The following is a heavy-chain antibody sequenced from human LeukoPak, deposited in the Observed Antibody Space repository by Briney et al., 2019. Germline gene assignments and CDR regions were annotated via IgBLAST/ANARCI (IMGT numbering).Heavy chain of an antibody. CDR3: AKDKYDSSGYHLDY. CDR2: ISWNSGSI. CDR1: GFTFSSYA. Sequence: GGSLRLSCAASGFTFSSYAMHWVRQAPGKGLEWVSGISWNSGSIGYADSVKGRFTISRDNAKNSLYLQMNSLRAEDTALYYCAKDKYDSSGYHLDYWGQGTLVTVSS. D-gene: IGHD3-22*01. V-gene: IGHV3-9*01. J-gene: IGHJ4*02.